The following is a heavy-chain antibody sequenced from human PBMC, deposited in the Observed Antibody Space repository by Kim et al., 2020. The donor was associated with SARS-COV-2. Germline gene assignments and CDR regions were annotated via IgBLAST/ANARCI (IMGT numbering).Heavy chain of an antibody. D-gene: IGHD6-19*01. V-gene: IGHV3-23*01. Sequence: AVSVRGRFTISRANSKNTLYVQMNSLRVEDTAVYYCAKVNLGWYVGYFDYWGQGTLFTVSS. J-gene: IGHJ4*02. CDR3: AKVNLGWYVGYFDY.